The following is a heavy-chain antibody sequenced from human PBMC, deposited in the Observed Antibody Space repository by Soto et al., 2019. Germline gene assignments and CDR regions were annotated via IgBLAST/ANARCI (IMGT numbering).Heavy chain of an antibody. CDR2: ISSSSSYI. CDR1: GFTFSSYS. J-gene: IGHJ4*02. Sequence: GGSLRLSCAASGFTFSSYSMNWVRQAPGKGLEWVSSISSSSSYIYYADSVKGRFTISRDNAKNSLYLQMNSLRAEDTAVYYCARAEAVVASMFAGFWGQGTLVTVSS. V-gene: IGHV3-21*01. D-gene: IGHD2-15*01. CDR3: ARAEAVVASMFAGF.